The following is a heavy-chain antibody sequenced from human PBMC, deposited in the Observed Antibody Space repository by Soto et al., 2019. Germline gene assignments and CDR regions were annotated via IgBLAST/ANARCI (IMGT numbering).Heavy chain of an antibody. V-gene: IGHV5-51*01. J-gene: IGHJ6*02. CDR1: GYSFTSYW. CDR3: ARHGGYGQGYYYYYGMDV. CDR2: IYPGDSDT. D-gene: IGHD5-18*01. Sequence: GESLKISCKGSGYSFTSYWIGWVRQMPGKGLEWMGIIYPGDSDTRYSPSFQGQVTISADKSISTAYLQWSSLKASDTAMYYCARHGGYGQGYYYYYGMDVWGQGTTVTVSS.